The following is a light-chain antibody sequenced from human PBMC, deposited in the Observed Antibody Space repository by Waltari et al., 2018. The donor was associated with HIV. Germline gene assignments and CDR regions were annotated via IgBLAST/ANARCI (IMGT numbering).Light chain of an antibody. Sequence: SSELTQDPAVSVALGQTVRITCQGDSLRKYSANWYQQKPGQAPVVVMYGKDNRPSGFPARFSGYSAGNTGSLTITGARAEDEADYYCESRHSNDKHHVFGTGTKVTV. CDR2: GKD. J-gene: IGLJ1*01. CDR3: ESRHSNDKHHV. CDR1: SLRKYS. V-gene: IGLV3-19*01.